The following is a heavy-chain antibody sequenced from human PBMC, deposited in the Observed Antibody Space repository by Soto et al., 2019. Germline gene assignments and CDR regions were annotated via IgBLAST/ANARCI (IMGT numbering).Heavy chain of an antibody. CDR3: TRLNVDYGNSDY. CDR2: ISYDGASK. CDR1: GFTFSSYA. J-gene: IGHJ4*02. V-gene: IGHV3-30*09. Sequence: QVQLVESGGGVVQPGRSLTLSCAASGFTFSSYAMHWVRQAPGKGLEWVTAISYDGASKYYADSVKGRFAIYRDNSKNTLYQQMNSLRAEDTAVYHCTRLNVDYGNSDYWGRGTLVTVSS. D-gene: IGHD4-17*01.